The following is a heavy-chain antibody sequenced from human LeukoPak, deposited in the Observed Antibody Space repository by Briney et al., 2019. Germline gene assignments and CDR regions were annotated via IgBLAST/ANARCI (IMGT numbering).Heavy chain of an antibody. CDR3: ARDGDQMYEVYDY. J-gene: IGHJ4*02. D-gene: IGHD1-14*01. CDR1: GFTFSDHY. V-gene: IGHV3-72*01. CDR2: TRNKANAYST. Sequence: GASLRLSCAASGFTFSDHYMDWVRQAPGKGLEWVGRTRNKANAYSTEYAASVKGRFTISRDGSENSLYLQMNSLTTEDTAVYYCARDGDQMYEVYDYWGQGTLVTVSS.